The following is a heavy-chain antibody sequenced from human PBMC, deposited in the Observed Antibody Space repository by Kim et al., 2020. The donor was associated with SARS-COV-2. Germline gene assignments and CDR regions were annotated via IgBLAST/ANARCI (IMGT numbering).Heavy chain of an antibody. CDR2: IYYSGST. CDR3: AREGSYSYYYYGMDV. J-gene: IGHJ6*01. CDR1: GGSISSSSYY. D-gene: IGHD1-26*01. V-gene: IGHV4-39*07. Sequence: SETLSLTCTVSGGSISSSSYYWGWIRQPPGKGLEWIGSIYYSGSTYYNPSLKSRVTISVDTSKNQFSLKLSSVTAADTAVYYCAREGSYSYYYYGMDVWG.